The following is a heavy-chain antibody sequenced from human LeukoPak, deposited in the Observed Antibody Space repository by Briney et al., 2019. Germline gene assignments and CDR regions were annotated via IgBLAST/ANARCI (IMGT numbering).Heavy chain of an antibody. CDR1: GGSISSGDYY. CDR3: ARGGYDSSGEHAFDI. CDR2: IYYSGST. D-gene: IGHD3-22*01. Sequence: SSETLSLTCTVSGGSISSGDYYWGWIRQPPGKGLKGVGYIYYSGSTYYNPSLKSRVTISVDTSKNQFSLKLSSVTAADTAVYYCARGGYDSSGEHAFDIWGQGTMVTVSS. V-gene: IGHV4-30-4*01. J-gene: IGHJ3*02.